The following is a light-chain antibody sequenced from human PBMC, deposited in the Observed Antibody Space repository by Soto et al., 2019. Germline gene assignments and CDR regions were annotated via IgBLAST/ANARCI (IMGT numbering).Light chain of an antibody. CDR3: QQANSLPIT. CDR2: DAS. J-gene: IGKJ5*01. V-gene: IGKV1-33*01. Sequence: DIQMTQSPSSLSASVGDRVTITCQASQDISNHLNWYQQKPGKAPKLLIYDASNLETGVPSRFSGSGSGTDFTVTISSLQPEDSATYFCQQANSLPITYGQGTRLEIK. CDR1: QDISNH.